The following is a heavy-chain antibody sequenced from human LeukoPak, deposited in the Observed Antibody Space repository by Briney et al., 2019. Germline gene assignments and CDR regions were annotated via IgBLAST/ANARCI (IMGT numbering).Heavy chain of an antibody. Sequence: SETLSLTCTVSGGSISSGGHYWNWIRQPPGKGLEWIGYIYYSGSTNYNPSLKSRVTISVDTSKNQFSLKLSSVTAVDTAVYFCARQLRGEAVAGHLQPFDYWGQGTLVTVSS. CDR2: IYYSGST. J-gene: IGHJ4*02. CDR3: ARQLRGEAVAGHLQPFDY. V-gene: IGHV4-61*08. D-gene: IGHD6-19*01. CDR1: GGSISSGGHY.